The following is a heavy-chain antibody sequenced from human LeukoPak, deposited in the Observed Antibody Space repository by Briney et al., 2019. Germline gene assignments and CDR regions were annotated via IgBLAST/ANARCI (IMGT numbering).Heavy chain of an antibody. J-gene: IGHJ3*02. V-gene: IGHV1-69*13. CDR1: GGTFSSYDFTFTSYA. Sequence: GASVKVSCKAPGGTFSSYDFTFTSYAISWVRQAPGQGLEWMGGIIPIYGRANYAQKFQGRVTMTADESTRTVTMQLSSLRSEDTAVYYCAGFFYDNSNDAFDIWGQGTVVTVS. CDR3: AGFFYDNSNDAFDI. D-gene: IGHD3-22*01. CDR2: IIPIYGRA.